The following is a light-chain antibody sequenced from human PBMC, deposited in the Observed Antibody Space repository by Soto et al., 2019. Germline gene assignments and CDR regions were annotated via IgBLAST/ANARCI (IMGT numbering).Light chain of an antibody. CDR3: QQYDSYPIT. CDR2: AAS. Sequence: DTQLTQSPSFLSASVGDRVSITCRASQGISVYLAWYQQEPGKAPKLLIYAASTLQSGVPSRFSGSGSGTEFTLTIGSLQPEDLATYYCQQYDSYPITFGQGTRLEIK. V-gene: IGKV1-9*01. J-gene: IGKJ5*01. CDR1: QGISVY.